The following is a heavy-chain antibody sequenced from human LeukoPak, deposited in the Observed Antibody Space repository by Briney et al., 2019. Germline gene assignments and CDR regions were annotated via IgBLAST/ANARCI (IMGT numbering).Heavy chain of an antibody. CDR3: TRADDILTFGVDP. D-gene: IGHD3-9*01. CDR1: GGTFSSYA. V-gene: IGHV1-69*13. CDR2: IIPIFGTA. J-gene: IGHJ5*02. Sequence: SVKVSCKASGGTFSSYAISWVRQAPGQGLEWMGGIIPIFGTANYAQKFQGRVTITADESTSTAYMELSSLRSEDTAVYYCTRADDILTFGVDPWGQGTLVTVSS.